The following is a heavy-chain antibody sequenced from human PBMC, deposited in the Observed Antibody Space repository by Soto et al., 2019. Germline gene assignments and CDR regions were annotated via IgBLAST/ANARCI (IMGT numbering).Heavy chain of an antibody. Sequence: SETLSLTCTVSGGCISRGGYFWSWIRQHPGEGLELIAYIYYSGSTYYNQSLKSRISISVDTSKNQFSLRLSSVTAADTAVYYGEGGDYAMDVWGQGTTVTVSS. D-gene: IGHD3-16*01. CDR1: GGCISRGGYF. CDR2: IYYSGST. CDR3: EGGDYAMDV. V-gene: IGHV4-31*03. J-gene: IGHJ6*02.